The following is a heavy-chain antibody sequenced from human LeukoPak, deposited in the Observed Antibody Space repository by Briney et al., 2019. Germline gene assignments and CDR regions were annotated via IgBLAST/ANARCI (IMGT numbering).Heavy chain of an antibody. V-gene: IGHV4-59*08. CDR2: MYYIGSN. D-gene: IGHD3-10*01. CDR3: ARHAPGGFGELEPFDY. Sequence: SETLSLTCTVSGGSISSDYWNWIRQSPGKGLEWLGYMYYIGSNNYNPSLKSRVTISLDTSKNQFSLRLSSVTAADTAVYYCARHAPGGFGELEPFDYWGQGILVTVSS. CDR1: GGSISSDY. J-gene: IGHJ4*02.